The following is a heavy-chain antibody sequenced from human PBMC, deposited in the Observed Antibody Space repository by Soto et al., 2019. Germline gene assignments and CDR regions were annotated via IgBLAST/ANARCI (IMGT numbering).Heavy chain of an antibody. J-gene: IGHJ3*02. V-gene: IGHV1-2*04. CDR1: GYTFTGYY. Sequence: QVQLVQSGAEVKKPGASVKVSCKASGYTFTGYYMHWVRQAPGQGLEWMGWINPNSGGTNYAQKFQGWVTMTRDTSISTAYMELSRLRSDDTAVYYCATTRKYYYDSSGYDAFDIWGQGTMVTVSS. CDR2: INPNSGGT. D-gene: IGHD3-22*01. CDR3: ATTRKYYYDSSGYDAFDI.